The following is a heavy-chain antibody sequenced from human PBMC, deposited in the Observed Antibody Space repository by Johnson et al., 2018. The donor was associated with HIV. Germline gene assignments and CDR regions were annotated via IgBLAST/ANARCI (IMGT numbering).Heavy chain of an antibody. CDR2: ISYDGSNN. V-gene: IGHV3-30*04. CDR1: GFTFSSYA. CDR3: AKSLGELKRYDAFDI. Sequence: QVQLVESGGGVVQPGRSLRLSCAASGFTFSSYAIHWVRQAPGKGLQWVAIISYDGSNNYYADSVKGRFTISRDTSKYSMFLQMNSLRAEDTAVYYCAKSLGELKRYDAFDIWGHGTMVTVSS. D-gene: IGHD3-10*01. J-gene: IGHJ3*02.